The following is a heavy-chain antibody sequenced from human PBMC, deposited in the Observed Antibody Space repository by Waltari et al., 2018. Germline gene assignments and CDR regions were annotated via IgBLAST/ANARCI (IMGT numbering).Heavy chain of an antibody. CDR2: IYYSGST. V-gene: IGHV4-30-4*08. J-gene: IGHJ4*02. Sequence: QVQLQESGPGLVKPSQTLSLTCTVSGGSISSGDYYWSWIRQPPGKGLEWIGYIYYSGSTYYNPSLKGRVTISVDTSKNQCSRKRRAVTAADTAVYYCARDQTLHSYFDDWGQGTLVTVSS. CDR3: ARDQTLHSYFDD. CDR1: GGSISSGDYY.